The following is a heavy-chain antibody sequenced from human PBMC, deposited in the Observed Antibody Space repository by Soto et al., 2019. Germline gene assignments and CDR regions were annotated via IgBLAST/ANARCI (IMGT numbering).Heavy chain of an antibody. CDR1: RFTFSSYA. CDR3: ARDGGACCSSTSCYRLAYKWFVP. Sequence: GGSLRLSCAASRFTFSSYAMHWVRQAPGKGLEWVAVISYDGSNKYYADSVKGRFTISRDNSKNTLYLQMNSLRAEDTAVYYCARDGGACCSSTSCYRLAYKWFVPWGQGTLLTVSS. D-gene: IGHD2-2*01. CDR2: ISYDGSNK. V-gene: IGHV3-30-3*01. J-gene: IGHJ5*02.